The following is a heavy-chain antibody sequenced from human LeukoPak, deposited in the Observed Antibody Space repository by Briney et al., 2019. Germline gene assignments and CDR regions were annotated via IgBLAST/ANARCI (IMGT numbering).Heavy chain of an antibody. CDR1: GGSFSGYY. CDR3: ARGLNYYGSGSYYRKMGYFDY. Sequence: SETLSLTCAEHGGSFSGYYWRWIRQPPGKRLEWIGEINHSGSTNYNPSLKSRVTISVDTSKNQFSLKLSSVTAADTAVYYCARGLNYYGSGSYYRKMGYFDYWGQGTLVTVSS. D-gene: IGHD3-10*01. V-gene: IGHV4-34*01. J-gene: IGHJ4*02. CDR2: INHSGST.